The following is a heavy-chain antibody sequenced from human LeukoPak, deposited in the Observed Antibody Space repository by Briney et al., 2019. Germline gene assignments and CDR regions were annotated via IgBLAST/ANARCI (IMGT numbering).Heavy chain of an antibody. CDR2: ISSSSSTI. D-gene: IGHD6-13*01. Sequence: GGSLRLSCAASGFTFSSYSMNWVRQAPGKGLEWVSYISSSSSTIYYADSVKGRFTISRDNAKNSLYLQMNSLRAEDTAVHYCAREEQQLVENWFDPWGQGTLVTVSS. CDR3: AREEQQLVENWFDP. J-gene: IGHJ5*02. CDR1: GFTFSSYS. V-gene: IGHV3-48*04.